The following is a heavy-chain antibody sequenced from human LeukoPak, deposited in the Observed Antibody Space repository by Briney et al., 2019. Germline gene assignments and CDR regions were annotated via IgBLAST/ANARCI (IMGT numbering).Heavy chain of an antibody. CDR1: GGSISSYY. CDR2: IYYSGST. V-gene: IGHV4-59*01. D-gene: IGHD2-21*02. Sequence: SETLSLTCTVSGGSISSYYWSWIRQPPGKGLEWIGYIYYSGSTNYNPSLKSRVTISVDTSKNQFSLKLSSVTAADTAVYYCARVVGGGDGLCLDYWGQGTLVTVSS. CDR3: ARVVGGGDGLCLDY. J-gene: IGHJ4*02.